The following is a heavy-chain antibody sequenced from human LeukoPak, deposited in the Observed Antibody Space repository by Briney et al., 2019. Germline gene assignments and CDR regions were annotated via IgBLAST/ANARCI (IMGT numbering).Heavy chain of an antibody. Sequence: GGSLRLSCASSRFTFSHYGMHWARQAPGKGLEWVAVIWYDGSNNYYADSVKGRFTISRDNSKNTLYLQMNTFRADDTAVYYCAIGSATVTPVPSDYWGQGTLVTVSS. CDR2: IWYDGSNN. D-gene: IGHD5-12*01. CDR1: RFTFSHYG. CDR3: AIGSATVTPVPSDY. J-gene: IGHJ4*02. V-gene: IGHV3-33*01.